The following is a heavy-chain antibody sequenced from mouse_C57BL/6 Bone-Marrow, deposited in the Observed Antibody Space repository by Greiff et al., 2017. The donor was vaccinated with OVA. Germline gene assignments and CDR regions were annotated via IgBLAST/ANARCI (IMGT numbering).Heavy chain of an antibody. CDR1: GYAFSSSW. Sequence: QVQLQQSGAELLKPGASVKISCKASGYAFSSSWMNWVKQRPGKGLEWIGRIYPGDGDTNYNGKFKGKATLTADKSSSTAYMQLSSLTSEDSAVYFCATGRAMDYWGQGTSVTVSS. J-gene: IGHJ4*01. V-gene: IGHV1-82*01. CDR3: ATGRAMDY. D-gene: IGHD4-1*01. CDR2: IYPGDGDT.